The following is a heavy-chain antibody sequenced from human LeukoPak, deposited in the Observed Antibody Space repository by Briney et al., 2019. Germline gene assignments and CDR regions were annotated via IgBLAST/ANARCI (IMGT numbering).Heavy chain of an antibody. D-gene: IGHD6-13*01. CDR2: INPSGGST. J-gene: IGHJ3*02. V-gene: IGHV1-46*01. CDR1: GYTFTSYY. CDR3: ARERGLSSQGDAFDI. Sequence: ASVKVSCKASGYTFTSYYMHWVRQAPGQGLEWMGIINPSGGSTRYAQKFQGRVTMTRDTSMSTVYMELSSLRSEDTAVYYCARERGLSSQGDAFDIWGQGQWSPSLQ.